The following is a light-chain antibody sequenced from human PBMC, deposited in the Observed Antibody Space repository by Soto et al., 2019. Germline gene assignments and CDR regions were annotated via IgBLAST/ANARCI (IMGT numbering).Light chain of an antibody. CDR2: EDT. CDR3: QFYDSSNVV. Sequence: FMLTQPLSVSESPGKTVTFSCTRSSGSIAGYYVQWYQQRPGSAPTTVIYEDTQRPSGVPDRFSGSIDSSSNSASLTISGLKTEDEADYYCQFYDSSNVVFGGGTKVTVL. V-gene: IGLV6-57*04. J-gene: IGLJ2*01. CDR1: SGSIAGYY.